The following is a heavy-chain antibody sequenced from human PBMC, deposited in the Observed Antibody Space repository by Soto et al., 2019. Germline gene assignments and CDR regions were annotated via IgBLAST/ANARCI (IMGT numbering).Heavy chain of an antibody. Sequence: ASVKVSCKASGLTFTSSAVQWVRQARGQRLEWIGWIVVGSGSTNYAQKFQERVTITRDMSTSTVYMELSSLRSEDTAGYYCAADRKYCGGDCYVVWARGPLATVSS. V-gene: IGHV1-58*01. CDR2: IVVGSGST. CDR1: GLTFTSSA. CDR3: AADRKYCGGDCYVV. D-gene: IGHD2-21*01. J-gene: IGHJ4*02.